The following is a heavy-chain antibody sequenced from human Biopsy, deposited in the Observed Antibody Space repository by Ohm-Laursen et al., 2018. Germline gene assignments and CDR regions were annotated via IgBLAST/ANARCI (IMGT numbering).Heavy chain of an antibody. D-gene: IGHD6-19*01. CDR3: VAYPSSGFFENNDDFAMDV. Sequence: GSSVKVSCNASGGAFTNYAINWVRQAPGHGLEWMGGIITVSETAGYAERFQGRVTITADVTTTTACMDLSGLRSEDTAVYYCVAYPSSGFFENNDDFAMDVWGQGTTVIVSS. V-gene: IGHV1-69*01. CDR2: IITVSETA. CDR1: GGAFTNYA. J-gene: IGHJ6*02.